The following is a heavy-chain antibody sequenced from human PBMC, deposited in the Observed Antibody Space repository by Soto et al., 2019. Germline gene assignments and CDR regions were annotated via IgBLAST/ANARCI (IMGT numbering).Heavy chain of an antibody. CDR3: TSGPIVVVVAAMEYYFDY. CDR1: GFTFSGSA. V-gene: IGHV3-73*01. D-gene: IGHD2-15*01. Sequence: EVQLVESGGGLVQPGGSLKLSCAASGFTFSGSAMHWVRQASGKGLEWVGRIRSKANSYATAYAASVKVRFTISRDDSKHTAYLQMSSLKTEDTAVYYCTSGPIVVVVAAMEYYFDYWGQGTLVTVSS. CDR2: IRSKANSYAT. J-gene: IGHJ4*02.